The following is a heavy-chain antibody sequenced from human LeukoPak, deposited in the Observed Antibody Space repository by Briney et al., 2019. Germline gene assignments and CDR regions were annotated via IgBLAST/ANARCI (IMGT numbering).Heavy chain of an antibody. J-gene: IGHJ4*02. CDR2: ISSNGGST. CDR3: ARGSRNYYDSSGCYYY. Sequence: GGSLRLSCAASGFTFSIYGMNWVRQAPGKGLEYVSAISSNGGSTYYANSVKGRFTVSRDNSKNTLYLQMGSLRAEDMAVYYCARGSRNYYDSSGCYYYWGQGTLVTVSS. V-gene: IGHV3-64*01. CDR1: GFTFSIYG. D-gene: IGHD3-22*01.